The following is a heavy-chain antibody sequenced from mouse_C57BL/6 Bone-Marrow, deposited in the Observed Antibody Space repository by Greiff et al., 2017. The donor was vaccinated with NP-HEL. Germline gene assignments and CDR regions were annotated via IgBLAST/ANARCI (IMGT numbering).Heavy chain of an antibody. CDR1: GFTFNTYA. J-gene: IGHJ1*03. V-gene: IGHV10-3*01. Sequence: EVQRVESGGGLVQPKGSLKLSCAASGFTFNTYAMHWVRQAPGKGLEWVARIRSKSSNYATYYADSVKDRFTISRDDSQSMLYLQMSNLKTEDTAMYYCVRGRLLPWYFDVWGTGTTVTVSS. CDR2: IRSKSSNYAT. D-gene: IGHD2-3*01. CDR3: VRGRLLPWYFDV.